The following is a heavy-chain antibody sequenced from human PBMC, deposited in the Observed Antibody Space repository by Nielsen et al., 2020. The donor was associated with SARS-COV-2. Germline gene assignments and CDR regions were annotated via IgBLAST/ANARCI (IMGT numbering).Heavy chain of an antibody. Sequence: ASVKVSCKASGYTFTGYYMHWVRQAPGQGLEWMGWINPNSGGTNYAQKFQGWVTMTRDTSISTAYMELSSLRSEDTAVYYCARRVVVPAAMVFDPWGQGTLVTVSS. CDR2: INPNSGGT. J-gene: IGHJ5*02. V-gene: IGHV1-2*04. CDR1: GYTFTGYY. D-gene: IGHD2-2*01. CDR3: ARRVVVPAAMVFDP.